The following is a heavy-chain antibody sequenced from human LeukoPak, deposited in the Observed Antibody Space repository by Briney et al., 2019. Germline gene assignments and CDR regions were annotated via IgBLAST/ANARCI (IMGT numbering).Heavy chain of an antibody. CDR3: ARHQADDYGDYYFDY. CDR2: IYYSGST. CDR1: GGSISSSSYY. J-gene: IGHJ4*02. Sequence: PSETLSLTCTVSGGSISSSSYYWGWIRQPPGKGLEWIGRIYYSGSTYYNPSLKSRVTISVDTSKNQFSLKLSSVTAADTAVYYCARHQADDYGDYYFDYWGQGTLVTVSS. D-gene: IGHD4-17*01. V-gene: IGHV4-39*01.